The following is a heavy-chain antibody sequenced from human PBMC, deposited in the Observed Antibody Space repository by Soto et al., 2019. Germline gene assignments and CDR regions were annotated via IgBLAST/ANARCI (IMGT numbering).Heavy chain of an antibody. CDR1: GVTFSSYA. D-gene: IGHD1-26*01. Sequence: GGSMRLCCAASGVTFSSYAMSWVRQAPGKGLEWVSGISGSGGSTYSADSVKGRFTISRDNSKNTLYLQVNSLRAEDTAVYYCAKDLDIGELIVGSTFDYWGQGTLVTVSS. CDR2: ISGSGGST. J-gene: IGHJ4*02. V-gene: IGHV3-23*01. CDR3: AKDLDIGELIVGSTFDY.